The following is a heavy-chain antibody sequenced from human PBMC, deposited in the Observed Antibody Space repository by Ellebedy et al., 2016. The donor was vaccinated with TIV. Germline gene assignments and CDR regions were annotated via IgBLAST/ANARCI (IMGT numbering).Heavy chain of an antibody. Sequence: GESLKISCAASGFTFSSYAMNWVRQAPGKGLDWVSGIRGSGESTYYADSVKGRFTISRDNSKNTLYLQMNSLRAEDTAVYYCAKGDSSWKDWGQGSLVAVSS. V-gene: IGHV3-23*01. CDR2: IRGSGEST. CDR3: AKGDSSWKD. D-gene: IGHD6-13*01. J-gene: IGHJ4*02. CDR1: GFTFSSYA.